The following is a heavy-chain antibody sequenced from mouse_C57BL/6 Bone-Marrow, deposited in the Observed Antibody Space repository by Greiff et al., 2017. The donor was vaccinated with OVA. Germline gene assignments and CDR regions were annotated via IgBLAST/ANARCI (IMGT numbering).Heavy chain of an antibody. V-gene: IGHV5-6*01. CDR3: ARHKGGGAMDY. CDR2: ISSGGSYT. CDR1: GFTFSSYG. Sequence: EVMLVESGGDLVKPGGSLKLSCAASGFTFSSYGMSWVRQTPDKRLEWVATISSGGSYTYYPDSVKGRFTISRDNAKNTLYLQMSSLKSEDTAMYYCARHKGGGAMDYWGQGTSVTVSS. J-gene: IGHJ4*01.